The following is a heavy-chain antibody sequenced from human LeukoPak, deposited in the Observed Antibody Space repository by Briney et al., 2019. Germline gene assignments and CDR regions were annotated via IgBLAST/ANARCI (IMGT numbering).Heavy chain of an antibody. CDR3: ARSMSEAFDI. Sequence: SVKVSXKASGGTFSSYAISWVRQAPGQGLEWMGGIIPIFGTANYAQKFQGRVTITADESTSTAYMELSSLRSEDTAVYYCARSMSEAFDIWGQGTMVTVSS. V-gene: IGHV1-69*01. D-gene: IGHD2/OR15-2a*01. J-gene: IGHJ3*02. CDR2: IIPIFGTA. CDR1: GGTFSSYA.